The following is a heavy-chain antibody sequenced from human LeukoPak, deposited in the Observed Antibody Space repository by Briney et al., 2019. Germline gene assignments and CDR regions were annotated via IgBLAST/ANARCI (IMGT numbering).Heavy chain of an antibody. Sequence: GGSLRLSCAASGFTFNSYSMNWVRQAPGKGLEWVSSISSSSSYIYYADSVKGRFTISRDNAKNSLYLQMNSLRAEDTAVYYCARTRYCSTTSCHGDMDVWGEGTTVTVSS. D-gene: IGHD2-2*01. CDR2: ISSSSSYI. CDR3: ARTRYCSTTSCHGDMDV. J-gene: IGHJ6*03. CDR1: GFTFNSYS. V-gene: IGHV3-21*01.